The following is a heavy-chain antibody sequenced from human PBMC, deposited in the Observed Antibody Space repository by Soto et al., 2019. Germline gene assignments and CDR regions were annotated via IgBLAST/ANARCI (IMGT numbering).Heavy chain of an antibody. D-gene: IGHD2-21*02. J-gene: IGHJ4*02. CDR2: ISSSSSYI. V-gene: IGHV3-21*01. Sequence: GGSLRLSCAASGFTFSSYSMNWVRQAPGKGLEWVSSISSSSSYIYYTDSVKGRFTISRDNAKNSLYLQMNSLRAEDTAVYYCASCGGDCYSGYFDYWGQGTLVTVSS. CDR3: ASCGGDCYSGYFDY. CDR1: GFTFSSYS.